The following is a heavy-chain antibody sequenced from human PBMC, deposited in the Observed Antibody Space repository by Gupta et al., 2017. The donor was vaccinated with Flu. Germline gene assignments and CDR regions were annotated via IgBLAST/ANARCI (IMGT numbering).Heavy chain of an antibody. CDR2: IYYSGNT. Sequence: QLQLQESGPGLVKPSETLSLTCTVSGASISGSSYNWGWIRQPPGKGLEWIGSIYYSGNTYYNTSLNSRLTMSIDASKNQFSLKLTSVTAADTAVYFLYGQGHWGQGTLVTVSS. V-gene: IGHV4-39*01. D-gene: IGHD3-16*01. CDR3: YGQGH. J-gene: IGHJ4*02. CDR1: GASISGSSYN.